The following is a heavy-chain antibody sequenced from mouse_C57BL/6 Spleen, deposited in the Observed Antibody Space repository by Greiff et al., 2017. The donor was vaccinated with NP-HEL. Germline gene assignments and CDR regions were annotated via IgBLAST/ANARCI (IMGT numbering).Heavy chain of an antibody. J-gene: IGHJ3*01. CDR3: ALRAPWFAY. Sequence: QVQLQQPGAELVRPGTSVKLSCKASGYTFTSYWMHWVKQRPGQGLEWIGVIDPSDSYTNYNQKFKGKATLTVDTSSSTAYMQLSSLTSEDSAVYYCALRAPWFAYWGQGTLVTVSA. CDR1: GYTFTSYW. V-gene: IGHV1-59*01. CDR2: IDPSDSYT.